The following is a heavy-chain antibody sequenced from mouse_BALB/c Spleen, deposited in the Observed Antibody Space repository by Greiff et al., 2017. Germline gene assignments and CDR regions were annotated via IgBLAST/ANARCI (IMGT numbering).Heavy chain of an antibody. V-gene: IGHV2-9*02. J-gene: IGHJ3*01. CDR3: ARDGYGNYDSFAY. CDR1: GFSLTSYG. CDR2: IWAGGST. D-gene: IGHD2-10*02. Sequence: VHLVESGPGLVAPSQSLSITCAVSGFSLTSYGVHWVRQPPGKGLEWLGVIWAGGSTNYNSALMSRLSISKDNSKSQVFLKMNSLQTDDTAMYYCARDGYGNYDSFAYWGQGTLVTVSA.